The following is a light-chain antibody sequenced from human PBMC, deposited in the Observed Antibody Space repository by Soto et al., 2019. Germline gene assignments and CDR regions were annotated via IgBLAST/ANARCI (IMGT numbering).Light chain of an antibody. CDR1: SSTIGTNY. V-gene: IGLV1-51*01. Sequence: QAVLTQPPSVSAAAGQTATISCSGSSSTIGTNYVSWFQQLPGTAPKLLIYDNDRRPSGIPDRFSGSKSGTSATLDITGLQTGDEADYFCGTWDSSRKGTYVFGSGTQLTVL. J-gene: IGLJ1*01. CDR2: DND. CDR3: GTWDSSRKGTYV.